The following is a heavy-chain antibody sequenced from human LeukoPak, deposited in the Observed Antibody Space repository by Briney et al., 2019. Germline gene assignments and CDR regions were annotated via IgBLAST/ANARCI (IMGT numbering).Heavy chain of an antibody. J-gene: IGHJ4*02. Sequence: SETLSLTCTVSGGSISSYYWSWIRQPPGKGLEWIGYIYYSGSTNYNPSLKSRVTISVDTSKNQFSLKLSSVTAADTAVYYCARDQGGWTTNCFDYWGQGTLVTVSS. D-gene: IGHD6-19*01. CDR1: GGSISSYY. CDR2: IYYSGST. V-gene: IGHV4-59*01. CDR3: ARDQGGWTTNCFDY.